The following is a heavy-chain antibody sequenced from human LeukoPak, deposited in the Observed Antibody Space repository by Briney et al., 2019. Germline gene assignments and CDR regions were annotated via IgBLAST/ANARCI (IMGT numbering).Heavy chain of an antibody. D-gene: IGHD3-10*01. CDR1: GFTFSSYA. V-gene: IGHV3-30-3*01. CDR3: ARSITMVRGANSPHFDY. J-gene: IGHJ4*02. CDR2: ISYDGSNK. Sequence: GGSLGLSCAASGFTFSSYAMHWVRQAPGKGLEWVAVISYDGSNKYYADSVKGRFTISRDNSKNTLYLQMNSLRAEDTAVYYCARSITMVRGANSPHFDYWGQGTLVTVSS.